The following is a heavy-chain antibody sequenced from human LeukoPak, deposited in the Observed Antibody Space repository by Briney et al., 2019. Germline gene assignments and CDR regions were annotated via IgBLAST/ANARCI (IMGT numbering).Heavy chain of an antibody. CDR3: AREGYSSPYYYFDQ. CDR1: GGSISSSSYY. Sequence: PSETLSLTCSVSGGSISSSSYYWGWIRQPLGKGLEWIGSMYYSGSTYYKASLKSRATISIDTAKNQFSLKLSSVTAADTAVYYCAREGYSSPYYYFDQWGQGTLVTVSS. CDR2: MYYSGST. D-gene: IGHD3-22*01. J-gene: IGHJ4*02. V-gene: IGHV4-39*07.